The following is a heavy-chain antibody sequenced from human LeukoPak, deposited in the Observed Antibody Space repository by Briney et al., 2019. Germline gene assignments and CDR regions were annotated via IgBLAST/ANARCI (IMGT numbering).Heavy chain of an antibody. Sequence: GGSLRLSCVDSGFTFSHYWMSWVRQAPGKGPEWVANVNQDGSQIYYVDSMEGRFIISRDNAKNTVYLQMNSLRAEDTAVYYCVRDWGYDSSGYWQKYFDTWGQGTLVTVSS. V-gene: IGHV3-7*01. CDR2: VNQDGSQI. CDR1: GFTFSHYW. J-gene: IGHJ4*02. CDR3: VRDWGYDSSGYWQKYFDT. D-gene: IGHD3-22*01.